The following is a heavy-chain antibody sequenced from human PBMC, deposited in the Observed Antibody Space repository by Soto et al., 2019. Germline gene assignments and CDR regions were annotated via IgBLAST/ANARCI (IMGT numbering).Heavy chain of an antibody. J-gene: IGHJ5*02. Sequence: TSETLSLTCTVSGGSISNYYWSWIRQPPGRGLEWIGHIFYSGSTNYNPALKSRVTISVDTSKSQFSLKLSSVTAADTAVYYCGKDFEYNFVYFPWSAPWGKGTLVPVPS. CDR1: GGSISNYY. CDR3: GKDFEYNFVYFPWSAP. D-gene: IGHD5-18*01. V-gene: IGHV4-59*03. CDR2: IFYSGST.